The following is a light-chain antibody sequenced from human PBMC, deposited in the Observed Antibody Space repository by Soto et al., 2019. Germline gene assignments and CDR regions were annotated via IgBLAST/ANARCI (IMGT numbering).Light chain of an antibody. J-gene: IGKJ4*01. CDR1: QSISNN. Sequence: DIQMIQSPSSLSASVGDRVTITCRASQSISNNLNWYQQRPGQAPKVLIYAASTLHSGVPSRFSGSGFGTDFTLTISSLQPEDFATYYWQRIHTSPLTFGGGTKVEVK. CDR3: QRIHTSPLT. CDR2: AAS. V-gene: IGKV1-39*01.